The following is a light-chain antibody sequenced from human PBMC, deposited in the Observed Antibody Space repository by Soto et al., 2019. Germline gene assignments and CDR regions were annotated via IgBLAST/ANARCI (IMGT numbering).Light chain of an antibody. J-gene: IGLJ2*01. V-gene: IGLV1-40*01. CDR1: SCNIGAGYD. Sequence: QSVLTQPPSVSGAPGQRVTISCTGSSCNIGAGYDVHWYQQLPGTAPKLLIYVNSNRPSGVPDRFSGSKSGTSASLAITGLQAEDEADYYCKSYDSSLSGVVFGGGTKLTVL. CDR3: KSYDSSLSGVV. CDR2: VNS.